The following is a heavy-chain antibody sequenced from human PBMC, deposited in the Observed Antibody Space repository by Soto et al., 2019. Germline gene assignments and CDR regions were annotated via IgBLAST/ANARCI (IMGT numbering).Heavy chain of an antibody. CDR2: IYYSGTT. V-gene: IGHV4-39*01. CDR1: GGSISISNYY. CDR3: VRHEVHRSLDY. J-gene: IGHJ4*02. Sequence: SETLSLTCTVSGGSISISNYYWAWVRQPPGMGPEWIGSIYYSGTTYYSRSLKSRVTISVDTSKSQFSLKLTSVTAADAAVYYSVRHEVHRSLDYWGKGALVTVSS.